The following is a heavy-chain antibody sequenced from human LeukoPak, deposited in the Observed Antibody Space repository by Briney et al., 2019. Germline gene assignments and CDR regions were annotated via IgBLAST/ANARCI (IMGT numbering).Heavy chain of an antibody. CDR1: GYIFTNNY. Sequence: ASVKVSCKTSGYIFTNNYIHWVRQAPGQRLEWMGWINAGNGNTKYSQKFQGRVTITRDTSASTAYMELSSLRSEDTAVYYCARGGDYGDYGDYYYGMDVWGQGTTVTVSS. J-gene: IGHJ6*02. CDR2: INAGNGNT. D-gene: IGHD4-17*01. CDR3: ARGGDYGDYGDYYYGMDV. V-gene: IGHV1-3*01.